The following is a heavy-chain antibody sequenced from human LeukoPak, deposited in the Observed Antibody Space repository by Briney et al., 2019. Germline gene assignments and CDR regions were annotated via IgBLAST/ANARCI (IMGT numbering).Heavy chain of an antibody. Sequence: PGVSLRLFCAASGFTFSTASLLWLRQAPGRGLEWVSAFDTGFGTYYPDSLKGRFTISRDNSKNTLFLQMNSLRAEDTAVYYCAKERAGYTTPYYFDYWGQGTLVTVSS. V-gene: IGHV3-23*01. D-gene: IGHD3-16*02. CDR2: FDTGFGT. CDR3: AKERAGYTTPYYFDY. CDR1: GFTFSTAS. J-gene: IGHJ4*02.